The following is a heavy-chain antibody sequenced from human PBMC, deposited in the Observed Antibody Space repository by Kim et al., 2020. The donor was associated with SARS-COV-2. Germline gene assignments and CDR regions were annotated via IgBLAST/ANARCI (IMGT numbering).Heavy chain of an antibody. CDR2: IRTKGQSYST. V-gene: IGHV3-72*01. CDR3: GDLGAGY. D-gene: IGHD3-16*01. CDR1: ELTFSDHY. Sequence: GGSLRLSCVVSELTFSDHYMDWVRQAPGKGLEWLGRIRTKGQSYSTEYAASVKGRFTISRDDSKNSLYLQMNSLKTGDTAVYSCGDLGAGYWGQGTLVTV. J-gene: IGHJ4*02.